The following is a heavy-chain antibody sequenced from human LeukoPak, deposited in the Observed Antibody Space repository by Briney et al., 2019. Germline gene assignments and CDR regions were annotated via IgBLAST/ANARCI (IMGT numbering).Heavy chain of an antibody. Sequence: PSETLSLTCTVSGGSISSSTWWSWIRQPPGKGLEWIGYIYYSGSTNYNPSLKGRVTISVDTSKNQFSLKLSSVTAADTAVYYCARGRLSYFDYWGQGTLVTVSS. CDR1: GGSISSSTW. J-gene: IGHJ4*02. D-gene: IGHD3-16*02. V-gene: IGHV4-61*01. CDR2: IYYSGST. CDR3: ARGRLSYFDY.